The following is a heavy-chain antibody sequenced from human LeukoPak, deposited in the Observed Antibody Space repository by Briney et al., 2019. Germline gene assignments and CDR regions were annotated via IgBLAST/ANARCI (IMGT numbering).Heavy chain of an antibody. V-gene: IGHV3-23*01. CDR1: GFTFSSYA. CDR3: AKTPPPRPGSYSSSWRYYFDY. CDR2: ISGSGGST. D-gene: IGHD6-13*01. Sequence: QAGGSLRLSCAASGFTFSSYAMSWVRQAPGKGLEWVSAISGSGGSTYYADSVKGRFTISRDNSKHTLYLQMNSLRAEDTAVYYCAKTPPPRPGSYSSSWRYYFDYWGQGTLVTVSS. J-gene: IGHJ4*02.